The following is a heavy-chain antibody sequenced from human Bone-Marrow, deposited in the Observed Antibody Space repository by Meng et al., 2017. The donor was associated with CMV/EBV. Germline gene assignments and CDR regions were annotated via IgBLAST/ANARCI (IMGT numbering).Heavy chain of an antibody. CDR2: INSDGSST. V-gene: IGHV3-74*01. Sequence: GGSLRLSCAASGFTFSSYSMNWVRQAPGKGLVWVSRINSDGSSTSYADSVKGRFTISRDNAKNTLYLQMNSLRAEDTAVYYCARTYSGSYRFDYWGQGTLVTVSS. CDR1: GFTFSSYS. D-gene: IGHD1-26*01. J-gene: IGHJ4*02. CDR3: ARTYSGSYRFDY.